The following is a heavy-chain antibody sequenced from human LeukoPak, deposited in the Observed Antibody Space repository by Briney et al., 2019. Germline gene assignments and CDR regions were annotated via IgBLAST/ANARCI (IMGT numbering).Heavy chain of an antibody. CDR2: ISGSGGST. D-gene: IGHD3-3*01. V-gene: IGHV3-23*01. J-gene: IGHJ4*02. CDR1: GFTFSSYA. CDR3: AKCLLYDFWSDTGFDY. Sequence: GGSLRLSCAASGFTFSSYAMSWVRQAPGKGLEWVSAISGSGGSTYYADSVKGRFTISRDNSKNTLYLQMNSLRAEDTAVYYCAKCLLYDFWSDTGFDYWGQGTLVTVSS.